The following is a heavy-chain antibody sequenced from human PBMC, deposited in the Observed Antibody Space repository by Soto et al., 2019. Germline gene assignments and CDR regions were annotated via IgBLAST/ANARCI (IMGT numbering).Heavy chain of an antibody. CDR1: DFSFTSHG. D-gene: IGHD6-13*01. CDR2: IIPGNGNT. V-gene: IGHV1-3*01. CDR3: ARDRLASSWRYYYGMDV. Sequence: RASVKVSCKAYDFSFTSHGISWVRQAPGQRLEWMGWIIPGNGNTKSSQKFQGRITFTRDTSANTAYMEVGSLRSDDTAVYYCARDRLASSWRYYYGMDVWGQGTTVTVSS. J-gene: IGHJ6*02.